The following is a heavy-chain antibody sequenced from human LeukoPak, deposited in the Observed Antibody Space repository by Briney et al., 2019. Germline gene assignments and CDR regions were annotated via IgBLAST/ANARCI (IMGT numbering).Heavy chain of an antibody. Sequence: GGSLRLSCAASGFTFSSYAMHWVRQAPGKGLEWVAVISYDGSNKYYADSVKGRFTISRDNSKNTLYLQMNSLRAEDTAVYYCARDLSRFTLVRGVIIPYFDYWGQGTLVTVSS. CDR2: ISYDGSNK. D-gene: IGHD3-10*01. V-gene: IGHV3-30-3*01. CDR1: GFTFSSYA. J-gene: IGHJ4*02. CDR3: ARDLSRFTLVRGVIIPYFDY.